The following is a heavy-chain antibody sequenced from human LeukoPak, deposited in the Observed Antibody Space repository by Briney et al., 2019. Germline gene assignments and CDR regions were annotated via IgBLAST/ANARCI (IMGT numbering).Heavy chain of an antibody. CDR3: ARFVRNSSGLFYFDY. CDR2: ILASGST. Sequence: SETLSLTCTVSGDSISSYYWNWIRQPPGKGLEWIGYILASGSTNYNPFLESRVTVSVDTSKNQFSLKLSSVTAADTAVYYCARFVRNSSGLFYFDYWGQGTLVTVSS. J-gene: IGHJ4*02. D-gene: IGHD3-22*01. V-gene: IGHV4-4*09. CDR1: GDSISSYY.